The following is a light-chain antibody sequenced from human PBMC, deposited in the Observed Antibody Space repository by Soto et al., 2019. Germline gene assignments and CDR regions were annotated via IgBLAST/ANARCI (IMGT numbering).Light chain of an antibody. CDR3: QQYNNWPRT. CDR2: GAS. V-gene: IGKV3D-15*01. Sequence: IVLTQSPATLSLSPGERATLSCRASQSVASNLALYQQKPGQAPRLLIYGASTRATGVPARFSGSRSGTEFTLTISGLQSEDFTLYYCQQYNNWPRTFGQGTKVDIK. CDR1: QSVASN. J-gene: IGKJ1*01.